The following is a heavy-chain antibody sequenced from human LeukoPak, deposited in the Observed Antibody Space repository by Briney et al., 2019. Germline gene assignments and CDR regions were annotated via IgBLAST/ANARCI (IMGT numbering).Heavy chain of an antibody. CDR3: ARRWVGMDV. Sequence: SGTLSLTCTVSGGSISSYYWSWIRQPPGKGLEWIGYIYYSGSTNYNPSLKSRVTISVDTSKNQFSLKLSSVTAADTAVYYCARRWVGMDVWGQGTTVTVSS. J-gene: IGHJ6*02. V-gene: IGHV4-59*01. D-gene: IGHD4-23*01. CDR2: IYYSGST. CDR1: GGSISSYY.